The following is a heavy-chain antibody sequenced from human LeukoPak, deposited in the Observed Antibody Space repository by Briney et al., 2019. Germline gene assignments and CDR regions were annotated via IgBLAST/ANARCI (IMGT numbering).Heavy chain of an antibody. CDR3: ARRGYFDWLRHFDY. CDR1: GGSFSGYY. V-gene: IGHV4-34*01. D-gene: IGHD3-9*01. Sequence: PSETLSLTCAVYGGSFSGYYWSWIRQPPGKGLEWIGEINHSGSTNYNPSLKSRVTISADTSKNQFSLKLSSVTAADTAVYYCARRGYFDWLRHFDYWGQGTLVTVSS. J-gene: IGHJ4*02. CDR2: INHSGST.